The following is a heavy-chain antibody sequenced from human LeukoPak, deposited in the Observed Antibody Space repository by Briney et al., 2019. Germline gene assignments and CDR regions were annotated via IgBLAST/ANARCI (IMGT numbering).Heavy chain of an antibody. Sequence: SETLSLTCTVSGGSISSYYWSWIRQPPGKGLEWIGYIYYTGSTNYNPSLKSRVTISVDTSKHQFSLKLSSVTAADTAVYYCAREGDSDWFDPWGQGTLVTVSS. CDR2: IYYTGST. CDR1: GGSISSYY. J-gene: IGHJ5*02. D-gene: IGHD3-16*01. V-gene: IGHV4-59*01. CDR3: AREGDSDWFDP.